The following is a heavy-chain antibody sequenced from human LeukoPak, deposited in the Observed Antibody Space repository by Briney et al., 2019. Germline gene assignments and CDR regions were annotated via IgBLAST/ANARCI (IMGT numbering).Heavy chain of an antibody. Sequence: ASVKASCKASGYTFTGYYMHWVRQAPGKGREWMGWINPNSGGTNYAQKFQGRVTMTRDTSISTAYMELSRLRSDDTAVYYCARDAVSHLNYYYYMDVWGKGTTVTVSS. J-gene: IGHJ6*03. CDR3: ARDAVSHLNYYYYMDV. CDR1: GYTFTGYY. D-gene: IGHD4-23*01. CDR2: INPNSGGT. V-gene: IGHV1-2*02.